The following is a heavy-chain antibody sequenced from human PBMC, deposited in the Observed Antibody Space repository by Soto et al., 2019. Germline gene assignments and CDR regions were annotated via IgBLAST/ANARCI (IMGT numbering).Heavy chain of an antibody. CDR2: IHSSGST. CDR3: ARDQGVAAAGITWFDP. J-gene: IGHJ5*02. V-gene: IGHV4-4*07. Sequence: ERLCRTCPVSGGSMNSYHWSWIRQPAGKGLEWIGHIHSSGSTNYNPSLKSRVTMSVDTSKNQFSLRLMSLTAADTAVYYCARDQGVAAAGITWFDPWGQGSLVTVYS. D-gene: IGHD6-13*01. CDR1: GGSMNSYH.